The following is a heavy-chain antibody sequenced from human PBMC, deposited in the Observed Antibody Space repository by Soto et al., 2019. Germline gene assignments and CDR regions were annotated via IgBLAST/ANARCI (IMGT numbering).Heavy chain of an antibody. Sequence: SETLSLTCAVYGGSFSGYYWSWIRQPPGKGLEWIGEINHSGSTNYNPSLKSRVTISVDTSKNQFSLKLSSVAAADTAVYYCARGISSSSLSRFDPWGQGTLVTVSS. J-gene: IGHJ5*02. V-gene: IGHV4-34*01. CDR1: GGSFSGYY. CDR3: ARGISSSSLSRFDP. CDR2: INHSGST. D-gene: IGHD6-6*01.